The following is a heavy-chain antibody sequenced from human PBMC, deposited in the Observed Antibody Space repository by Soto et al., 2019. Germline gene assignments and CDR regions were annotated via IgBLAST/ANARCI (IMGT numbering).Heavy chain of an antibody. CDR2: IYYSGST. CDR1: GGSISSGDYY. D-gene: IGHD3-22*01. Sequence: QVQLQESGPGLVKPSQTLSLTCTVSGGSISSGDYYWSWIRQPPGKGLEWIGYIYYSGSTYYNPSRKSRVTISVDTSKNQVSLKLSSVTAADTAVYYCARELRYYDSSGYYYGMDVWGQGTTVTVSS. CDR3: ARELRYYDSSGYYYGMDV. V-gene: IGHV4-30-4*01. J-gene: IGHJ6*02.